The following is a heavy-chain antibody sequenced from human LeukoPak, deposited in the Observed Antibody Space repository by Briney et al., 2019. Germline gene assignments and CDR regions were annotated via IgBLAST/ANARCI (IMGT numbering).Heavy chain of an antibody. CDR2: IWYDGSNK. CDR1: GFTFSSYG. CDR3: ARDLAGRFDF. V-gene: IGHV3-33*01. J-gene: IGHJ4*02. Sequence: GSLRLSCAASGFTFSSYGMHWVRQAPGKGLEWVAVIWYDGSNKYYADSVKGRFTISRDNSKNTLYLQMNSLRSEDTTVYYCARDLAGRFDFWGQGTLVTVSS. D-gene: IGHD1-26*01.